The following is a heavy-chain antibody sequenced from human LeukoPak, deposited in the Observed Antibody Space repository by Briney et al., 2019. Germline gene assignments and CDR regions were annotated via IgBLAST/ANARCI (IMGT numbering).Heavy chain of an antibody. CDR3: ARHWYSGSSHIDY. Sequence: PSETLSLTCTVSGGSISSSSYYWGWIRQPPGKGLEWIGSIYYSGSTYYNPSLKSRVTISVDTSKNQFSLKLSSVTAADTAVYYCARHWYSGSSHIDYWGQGTLVTVSS. CDR1: GGSISSSSYY. D-gene: IGHD1-26*01. CDR2: IYYSGST. V-gene: IGHV4-39*01. J-gene: IGHJ4*02.